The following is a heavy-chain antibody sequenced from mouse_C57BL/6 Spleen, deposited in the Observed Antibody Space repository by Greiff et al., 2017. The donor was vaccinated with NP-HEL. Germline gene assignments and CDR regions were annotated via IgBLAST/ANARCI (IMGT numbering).Heavy chain of an antibody. V-gene: IGHV1-26*01. Sequence: VQLQQSGPELVKPGASVKISCKASGYTFTDYYMNWVKQSPGKSLEWIGDINPNNGGTSYNQKFKGKATLTVDKSSSTAYMELRSLTSEDSAVYYCARNDYDFDYWGQGTTLTVSS. J-gene: IGHJ2*01. CDR2: INPNNGGT. D-gene: IGHD2-4*01. CDR1: GYTFTDYY. CDR3: ARNDYDFDY.